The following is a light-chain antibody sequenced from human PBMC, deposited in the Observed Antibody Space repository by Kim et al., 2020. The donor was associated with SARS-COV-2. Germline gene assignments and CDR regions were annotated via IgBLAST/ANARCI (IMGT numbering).Light chain of an antibody. CDR1: QSISAN. CDR2: GAS. V-gene: IGKV3-15*01. Sequence: EIVMTQSPATLSVSPGDRATLSCRASQSISANLAWYQQKLGQAPRLLIFGASSRATGIPARFSGSGSETEFTLTISSLQSEDVTDYYCQQYYKWPPTFGPGTKVEIK. J-gene: IGKJ1*01. CDR3: QQYYKWPPT.